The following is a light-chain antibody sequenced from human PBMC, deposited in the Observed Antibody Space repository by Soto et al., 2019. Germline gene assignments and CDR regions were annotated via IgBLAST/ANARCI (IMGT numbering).Light chain of an antibody. CDR2: VNSDGSH. Sequence: QSVLTQPPSASASPGASVKLTCTLSSGHSSSAIAWHQQQPEKGPRYLMKVNSDGSHSKGDGIPDRFSGSSSGAERYLTISSLQSEDEADYYCQTWGTGIRVFGGGTKVTVL. V-gene: IGLV4-69*01. CDR1: SGHSSSA. J-gene: IGLJ3*02. CDR3: QTWGTGIRV.